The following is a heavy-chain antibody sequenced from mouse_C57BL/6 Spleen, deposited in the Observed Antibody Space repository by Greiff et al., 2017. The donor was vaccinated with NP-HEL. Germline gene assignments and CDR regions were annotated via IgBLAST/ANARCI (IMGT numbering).Heavy chain of an antibody. V-gene: IGHV5-17*01. J-gene: IGHJ1*03. CDR1: GFTFSDYG. D-gene: IGHD1-1*01. Sequence: DVQLVESGGGLVKPGGSLKLSCAASGFTFSDYGMHWVRQAPEKGLEWVAYISSGSSTIYYADTVKGRFTISRDNAKNTLFLQMTSLRSEDTAMYYCARNYYGSSLWYFDVWGTGTTVTVSS. CDR2: ISSGSSTI. CDR3: ARNYYGSSLWYFDV.